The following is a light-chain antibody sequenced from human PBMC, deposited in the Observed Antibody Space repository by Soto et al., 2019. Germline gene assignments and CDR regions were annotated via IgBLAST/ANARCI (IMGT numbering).Light chain of an antibody. Sequence: DIQMTQSPSSLSASVGDRVTITCRASQSISSYLNWYQQKPGKAPKLLIYAASSLQSGVPSRFSGSGSGTDFPLTISSPQPEDFATYYCQQSYSTPSFGGGTKVEIK. V-gene: IGKV1-39*01. J-gene: IGKJ4*01. CDR2: AAS. CDR1: QSISSY. CDR3: QQSYSTPS.